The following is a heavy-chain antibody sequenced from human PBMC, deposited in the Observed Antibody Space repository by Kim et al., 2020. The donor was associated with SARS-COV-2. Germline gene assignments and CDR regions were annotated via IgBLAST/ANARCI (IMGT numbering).Heavy chain of an antibody. CDR2: ISWDGGST. CDR3: AKDRGSSSSLEYYFDY. D-gene: IGHD6-6*01. Sequence: GGSLRLSCAASGFTFDDYTMHWVRQAPGKGLEWVSLISWDGGSTYYADSVKGRFTISRDNSKNSLYLQMNSLRTEDTALYYCAKDRGSSSSLEYYFDYWGQGTLVTVSS. V-gene: IGHV3-43*01. J-gene: IGHJ4*02. CDR1: GFTFDDYT.